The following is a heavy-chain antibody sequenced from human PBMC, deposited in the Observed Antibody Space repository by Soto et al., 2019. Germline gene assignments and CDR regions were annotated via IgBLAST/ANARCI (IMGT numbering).Heavy chain of an antibody. J-gene: IGHJ5*02. CDR3: ATRLDIAAPSGIRFGP. Sequence: ASVKVSCKVSAYTLTELSMHWVRQAPGKGLEWMGCFDPEDGETIYAQKFQGRVTMTAETSTDTAYMGLSSLRSEHTAVYYRATRLDIAAPSGIRFGPGSRGTLVTVSS. CDR2: FDPEDGET. CDR1: AYTLTELS. V-gene: IGHV1-24*01. D-gene: IGHD6-13*01.